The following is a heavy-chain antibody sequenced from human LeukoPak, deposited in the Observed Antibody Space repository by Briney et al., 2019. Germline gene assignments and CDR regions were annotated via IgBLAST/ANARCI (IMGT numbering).Heavy chain of an antibody. V-gene: IGHV3-30*18. CDR2: ISYDGSNK. CDR3: AKARYDFWSGYQPPQLFYFQH. J-gene: IGHJ1*01. D-gene: IGHD3-3*01. Sequence: GGSLRLSCAASGFTFSSYGMHWVRQAPGKGLEWVAVISYDGSNKYYADSVKGRFTISRDNCKNTLYLQMNSLRAEDTAVYYCAKARYDFWSGYQPPQLFYFQHWGQGTLVTVSS. CDR1: GFTFSSYG.